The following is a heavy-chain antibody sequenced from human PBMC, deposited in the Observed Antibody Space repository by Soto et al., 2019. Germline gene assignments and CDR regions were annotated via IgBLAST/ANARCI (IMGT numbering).Heavy chain of an antibody. CDR2: ISNDGTKK. J-gene: IGHJ4*02. V-gene: IGHV3-30*03. CDR1: GFAFTNYG. Sequence: LRLSCAASGFAFTNYGFHWVRQAPGKGLEWVARISNDGTKKFYADSVKGRFTISRDNSETTVYLHLTSLRPDDTALFYCARDVAMPTGLGLGYWGQGTLVTVSS. D-gene: IGHD4-4*01. CDR3: ARDVAMPTGLGLGY.